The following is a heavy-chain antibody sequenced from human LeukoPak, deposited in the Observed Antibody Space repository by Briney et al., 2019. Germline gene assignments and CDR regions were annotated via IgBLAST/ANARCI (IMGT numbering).Heavy chain of an antibody. CDR1: GGSISSYY. CDR2: IYYSGST. J-gene: IGHJ3*02. Sequence: SETLSLTCTVSGGSISSYYWNWIRQSPGKGLEWIGYIYYSGSTNYNPSLKGRVTMSVDTSKSQFSLELSSVTAADTAVYYCATYYYDGTGYYYRGFHIWGQGTMVSVSS. V-gene: IGHV4-59*01. CDR3: ATYYYDGTGYYYRGFHI. D-gene: IGHD3-22*01.